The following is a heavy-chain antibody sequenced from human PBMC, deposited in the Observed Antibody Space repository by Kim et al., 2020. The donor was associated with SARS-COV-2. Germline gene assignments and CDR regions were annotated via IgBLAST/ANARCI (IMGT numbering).Heavy chain of an antibody. CDR1: GGSFIGFY. V-gene: IGHV4-34*01. Sequence: SETLSLTCGVHGGSFIGFYCNWIRQSPEKGLEWIGEVNHNGDTNYKPSLKSRVTISLHTSKTECSLKMTSLTAADAAVYYCSRGSVVVTSMPYSFDVWG. J-gene: IGHJ3*01. CDR3: SRGSVVVTSMPYSFDV. CDR2: VNHNGDT. D-gene: IGHD2-21*02.